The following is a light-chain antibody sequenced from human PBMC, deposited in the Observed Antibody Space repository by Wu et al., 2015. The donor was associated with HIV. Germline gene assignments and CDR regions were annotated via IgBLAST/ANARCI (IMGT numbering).Light chain of an antibody. Sequence: EIVLTQSPGTLSLSPGERATLSCRASQSVSSSYLAWYQQKPGQAPRLLIYGASSRATGIPDRFSGSGPGTDFTLTISRLEPEDFAVYYCQQYGSSITFGQGTRLEIK. CDR2: GAS. CDR3: QQYGSSIT. V-gene: IGKV3-20*01. CDR1: QSVSSSY. J-gene: IGKJ5*01.